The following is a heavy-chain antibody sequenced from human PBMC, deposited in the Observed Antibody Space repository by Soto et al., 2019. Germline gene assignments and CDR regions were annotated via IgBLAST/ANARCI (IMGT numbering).Heavy chain of an antibody. V-gene: IGHV4-4*07. CDR1: GGSISSYC. Sequence: SETLSLTCTVSGGSISSYCWSWIRQPAGKGLEWIGRIYTSGSTNYNPSLKSRVTMSVDTSKNQFSLKLSSVTAADTAVYYCAGCSGGSCPAGYFQHWGQGTLVTVSS. CDR2: IYTSGST. D-gene: IGHD2-15*01. CDR3: AGCSGGSCPAGYFQH. J-gene: IGHJ1*01.